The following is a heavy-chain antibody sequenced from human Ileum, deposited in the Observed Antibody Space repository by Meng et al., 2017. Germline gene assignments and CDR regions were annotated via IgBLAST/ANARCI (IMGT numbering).Heavy chain of an antibody. CDR2: ISSDGSIT. D-gene: IGHD1-26*01. V-gene: IGHV3-74*01. CDR3: ARTSGVGAVIR. J-gene: IGHJ4*02. CDR1: GFTFSTYW. Sequence: GESLKISCAASGFTFSTYWMHWVRQAPGKGLVWVSRISSDGSITSYADSVKGRFTISRDNAKNTLSLQINSLRAEDTAVYYCARTSGVGAVIRWGQGTLVTVSS.